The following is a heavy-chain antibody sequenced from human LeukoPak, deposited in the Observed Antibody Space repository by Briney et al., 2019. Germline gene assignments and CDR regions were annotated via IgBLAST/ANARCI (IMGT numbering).Heavy chain of an antibody. CDR2: ISGSGGST. Sequence: GGSLRLSCAASGFTFSSYAMSWVRQAPGKGLEWVSAISGSGGSTYYADSVKGRFTVSRDNSKNTLYLQMNSLRAEDTAVYYCAKTPPEVGATYYFDYWGQGTLVTVSS. CDR3: AKTPPEVGATYYFDY. V-gene: IGHV3-23*01. CDR1: GFTFSSYA. D-gene: IGHD1-26*01. J-gene: IGHJ4*02.